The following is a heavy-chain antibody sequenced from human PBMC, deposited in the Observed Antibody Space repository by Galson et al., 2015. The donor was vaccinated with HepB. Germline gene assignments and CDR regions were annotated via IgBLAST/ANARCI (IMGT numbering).Heavy chain of an antibody. V-gene: IGHV1-18*01. CDR1: GYTFTSYG. Sequence: SVKVSCKASGYTFTSYGISWVRQAPGQGLEWMGWISAYNGNTNYAQKLQGRVTMTTDTSTSTAYMELRSLRSDDTAVYYCARDLILYYYGSGSSHPNWFDPWGQGTLVTVSS. CDR2: ISAYNGNT. D-gene: IGHD3-10*01. CDR3: ARDLILYYYGSGSSHPNWFDP. J-gene: IGHJ5*02.